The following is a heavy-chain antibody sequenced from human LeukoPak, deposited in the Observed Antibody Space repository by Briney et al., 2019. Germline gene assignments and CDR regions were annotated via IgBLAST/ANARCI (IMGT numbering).Heavy chain of an antibody. CDR3: ARDPRPRYYYDSSPRGWFDP. D-gene: IGHD3-22*01. Sequence: SETLSLTCTVSGGSISSGVYYWSWIRQPPGKGLEWIGEINHSGSTNYNPSLKSRVTISVDTSKNQFSLKLSSVTAADTAVYYCARDPRPRYYYDSSPRGWFDPWGQGTLVTVSS. CDR2: INHSGST. CDR1: GGSISSGVYY. J-gene: IGHJ5*02. V-gene: IGHV4-39*07.